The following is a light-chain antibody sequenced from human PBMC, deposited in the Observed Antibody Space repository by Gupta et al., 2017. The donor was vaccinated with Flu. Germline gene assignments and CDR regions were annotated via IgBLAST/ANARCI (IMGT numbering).Light chain of an antibody. V-gene: IGKV3-15*01. CDR3: QQYNNWPLYL. CDR2: GAS. J-gene: IGKJ2*01. Sequence: ATLSVSPGERATLSCTTIQSVSDNFAWYQQKPGQAPRLLIYGASTRATGIPARFSGSRSGTDFTLTITSVQPEDFAVYYCQQYNNWPLYLFSQGTKLEI. CDR1: QSVSDN.